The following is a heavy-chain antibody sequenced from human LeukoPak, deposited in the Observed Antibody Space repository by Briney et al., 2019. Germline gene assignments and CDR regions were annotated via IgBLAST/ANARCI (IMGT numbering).Heavy chain of an antibody. CDR1: GGSISSGGYY. V-gene: IGHV4-31*03. D-gene: IGHD3-10*01. CDR2: IYYSGST. CDR3: ARTIRLWFGEGYYFGY. Sequence: PSQTLSLTCTVSGGSISSGGYYWSWIRQHPGKGLEWIGYIYYSGSTYYNPSLKSRVTISVDTSKNQFSLKLSSVTAADTAVYYCARTIRLWFGEGYYFGYWGQGTLVTVSS. J-gene: IGHJ4*02.